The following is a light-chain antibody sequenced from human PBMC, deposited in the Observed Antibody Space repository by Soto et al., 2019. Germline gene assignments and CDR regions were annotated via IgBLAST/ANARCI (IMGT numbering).Light chain of an antibody. Sequence: QSVLTQPASLSAPPGEKVTISCSGRGSNIGRNYVSWYRQFPGTAPQLLIYDDSKRHSGVPDRLSGSRYGTSASLAIAGLQPGDEADYYCGTWDESLGAGVFGGGTKVTVL. CDR1: GSNIGRNY. CDR3: GTWDESLGAGV. CDR2: DDS. V-gene: IGLV1-51*01. J-gene: IGLJ2*01.